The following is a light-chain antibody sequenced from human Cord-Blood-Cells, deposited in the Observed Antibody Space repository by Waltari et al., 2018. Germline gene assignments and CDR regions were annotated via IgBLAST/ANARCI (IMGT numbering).Light chain of an antibody. J-gene: IGLJ2*01. CDR2: YDD. V-gene: IGLV1-36*01. Sequence: QSVLTQPPPVSEAPRQRVTISCSGSSSQIANNTVNWYQQLPGKAPKLLIYYDDLLPSGVSDRFSGSKSGTSASLAISGLQSEDEADYYCAAWDDSLNGVVFGGGTKLAVL. CDR3: AAWDDSLNGVV. CDR1: SSQIANNT.